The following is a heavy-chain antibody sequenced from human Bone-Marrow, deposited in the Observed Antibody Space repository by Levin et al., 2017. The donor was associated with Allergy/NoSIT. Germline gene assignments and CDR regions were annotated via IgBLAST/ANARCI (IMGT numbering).Heavy chain of an antibody. CDR1: GYTFTSYD. D-gene: IGHD4-17*01. CDR3: ARGTFHDYGDYDYGMDV. V-gene: IGHV1-8*01. J-gene: IGHJ6*02. Sequence: WASVKVSCKASGYTFTSYDINWVRQATGQGLEWMGWMNPNSGNTGYAQKFQGRVTMTRNTSISTAYMELSSLRSEETAVYYGARGTFHDYGDYDYGMDVWGQGTTVTVSS. CDR2: MNPNSGNT.